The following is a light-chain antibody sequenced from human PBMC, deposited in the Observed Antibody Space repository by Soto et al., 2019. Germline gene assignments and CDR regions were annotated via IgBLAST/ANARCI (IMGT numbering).Light chain of an antibody. CDR1: QSVSSN. Sequence: EIVMTQSPATLSVSPGERATLSCRASQSVSSNLAWYQQKPGQAPRLLIYGASTRATGIPARFSGSGPGTEFTLTISSLQSEDFAVYYCQQYNNWPPWTSGQGTKVDIK. CDR2: GAS. CDR3: QQYNNWPPWT. J-gene: IGKJ1*01. V-gene: IGKV3-15*01.